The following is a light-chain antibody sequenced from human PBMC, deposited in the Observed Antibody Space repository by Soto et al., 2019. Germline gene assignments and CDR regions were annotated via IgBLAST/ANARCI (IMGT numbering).Light chain of an antibody. V-gene: IGLV2-14*03. J-gene: IGLJ1*01. Sequence: QSALTQPASVSGSPGQSITISCTGTSSDVGAYIFVSWYQQHPGKAPKLMIYDIINRPSGVSNRFSGSKSGNTASLTISGLQAEDEADYYCVSYAGSSNVFGTGTKVTVL. CDR1: SSDVGAYIF. CDR3: VSYAGSSNV. CDR2: DII.